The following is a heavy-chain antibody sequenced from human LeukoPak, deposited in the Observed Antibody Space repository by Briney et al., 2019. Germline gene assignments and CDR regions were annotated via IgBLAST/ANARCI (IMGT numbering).Heavy chain of an antibody. V-gene: IGHV4-61*08. J-gene: IGHJ6*02. D-gene: IGHD3-3*01. CDR3: ARGRYDFWSGYYYYYGMDV. CDR2: IYYSGST. Sequence: SETLSLTCTVSGGSISSGGYYWSWIRQPPGKGLEWIGYIYYSGSTNYNPSLKSRVTISVDTSKNQFSLKLSSVTAADTAVYYCARGRYDFWSGYYYYYGMDVWGQGTTVTVSS. CDR1: GGSISSGGYY.